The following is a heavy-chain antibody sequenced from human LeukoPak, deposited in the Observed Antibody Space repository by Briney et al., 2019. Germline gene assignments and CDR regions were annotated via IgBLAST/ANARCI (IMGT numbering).Heavy chain of an antibody. CDR3: ATWAHSGYWIATFDY. CDR1: GFTFSNYA. CDR2: ISYDGSNK. Sequence: GRSLRLSCEASGFTFSNYAMHWVRQAPGKGLEWVAVISYDGSNKYYADSMKGRFTISRDNSKNTLYLQTNSLRVEDTAVYYCATWAHSGYWIATFDYWGQGTLVTVSS. D-gene: IGHD3-22*01. J-gene: IGHJ4*02. V-gene: IGHV3-30*04.